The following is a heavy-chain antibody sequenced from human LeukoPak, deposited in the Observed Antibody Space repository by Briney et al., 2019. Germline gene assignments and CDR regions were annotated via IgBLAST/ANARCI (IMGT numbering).Heavy chain of an antibody. D-gene: IGHD5-18*01. CDR2: INPNSGGT. CDR3: ARGLGRTAMVTRGGVRFDY. Sequence: ASVKVSCKASGYTFTGYYMHWVRQAPGQGLEWMGWINPNSGGTNYAQKFQGRVAMTRNTSITTAYMELSSLRSEDTAVYYCARGLGRTAMVTRGGVRFDYWGQGTLVTVSS. V-gene: IGHV1-2*02. CDR1: GYTFTGYY. J-gene: IGHJ4*02.